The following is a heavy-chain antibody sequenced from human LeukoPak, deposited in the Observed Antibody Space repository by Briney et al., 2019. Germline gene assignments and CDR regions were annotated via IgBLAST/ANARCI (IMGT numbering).Heavy chain of an antibody. D-gene: IGHD6-13*01. J-gene: IGHJ4*02. CDR3: AKGYSSSWYSTYFDY. CDR1: GFTFTTYW. V-gene: IGHV3-30*18. Sequence: PGGSLRHSCAASGFTFTTYWMHWVRQAPGKGLEWVAVILYDGTNEYYADSVKGRFIISRDNSKNTLYLQMNSLRTEDTAVYYCAKGYSSSWYSTYFDYWGQGTLVTVSS. CDR2: ILYDGTNE.